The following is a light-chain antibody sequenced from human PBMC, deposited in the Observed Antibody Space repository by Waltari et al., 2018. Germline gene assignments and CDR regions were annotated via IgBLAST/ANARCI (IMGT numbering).Light chain of an antibody. J-gene: IGKJ4*01. CDR3: QQYDSSPIT. Sequence: EIVLTQSPGTLSLSPGERATLSCRASQSVSNNYLAWYQQKPGQAPRLLMYGASTRATGIPDRFSGRGSGTDFTLAITRLESEDFAVYYGQQYDSSPITFGGGTKVEIK. CDR1: QSVSNNY. V-gene: IGKV3-20*01. CDR2: GAS.